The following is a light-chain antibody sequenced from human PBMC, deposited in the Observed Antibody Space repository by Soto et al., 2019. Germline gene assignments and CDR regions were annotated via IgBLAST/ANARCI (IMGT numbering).Light chain of an antibody. CDR3: QQRSNLIT. CDR2: DAS. J-gene: IGKJ5*01. Sequence: EIVLTQSPATLSLSPGERATLSCRASQSVSSYLAWYQQKPGQAPRLLIYDASNRATGIPARFSGSGSGTDFTLTISSLEPEDFAVYYCQQRSNLITFXQGTRMEIK. V-gene: IGKV3-11*01. CDR1: QSVSSY.